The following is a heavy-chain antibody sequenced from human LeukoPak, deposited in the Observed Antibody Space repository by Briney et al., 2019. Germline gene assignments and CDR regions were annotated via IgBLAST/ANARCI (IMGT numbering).Heavy chain of an antibody. J-gene: IGHJ5*02. Sequence: SETLSLTCTVFGGSISTDYWSWIRQPPGKGLEWIGYIYNSGSTNYNPSLKSRVTISVDTSKNQFSLKLSSVTAADTAVYYCARGRRLFMIFGGSFDPWGQGTLVTVSS. D-gene: IGHD3/OR15-3a*01. CDR3: ARGRRLFMIFGGSFDP. V-gene: IGHV4-59*01. CDR1: GGSISTDY. CDR2: IYNSGST.